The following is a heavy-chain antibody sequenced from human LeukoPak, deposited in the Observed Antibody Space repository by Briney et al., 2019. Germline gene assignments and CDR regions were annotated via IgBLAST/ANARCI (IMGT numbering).Heavy chain of an antibody. D-gene: IGHD1/OR15-1a*01. CDR1: GFSFSVSW. Sequence: GGSLRLSCAASGFSFSVSWMHWFRQVPGKGLMWVSRITTDETTTYADSVRGRFSISRDNAKNTVYLQMNSLRVEDTAVYYCAKDWFATTDYWGQGILVTVSS. CDR2: ITTDETT. V-gene: IGHV3-74*01. J-gene: IGHJ4*02. CDR3: AKDWFATTDY.